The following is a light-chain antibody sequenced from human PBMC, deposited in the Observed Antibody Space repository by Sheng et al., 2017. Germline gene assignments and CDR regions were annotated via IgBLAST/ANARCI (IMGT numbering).Light chain of an antibody. V-gene: IGLV3-1*01. CDR1: KLGDKY. CDR2: QDS. CDR3: QAWDSPSWV. Sequence: SYELTQPPSVSVSPGQTASITCSGDKLGDKYACWYQQKPGQSPVLVIYQDSKRPSGIPERFSGSNSGNTATLTISGTQAMDEADYYCQAWDSPSWVFGGGTKLTVL. J-gene: IGLJ3*02.